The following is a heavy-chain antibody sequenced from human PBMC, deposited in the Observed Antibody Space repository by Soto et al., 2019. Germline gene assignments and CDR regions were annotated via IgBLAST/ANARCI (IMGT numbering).Heavy chain of an antibody. Sequence: VASVKVSCKASGYTFTSYAMHWVRQAPGQRLEWMGWINAGNGNTKYSQKFQGRVTITRDTSASTAYMELSSLRSEDTAVYYCGRGVRPHYVFWGGKYYYTGMDVGGKGTTVTVSS. CDR3: GRGVRPHYVFWGGKYYYTGMDV. V-gene: IGHV1-3*01. D-gene: IGHD3-3*01. CDR1: GYTFTSYA. J-gene: IGHJ6*04. CDR2: INAGNGNT.